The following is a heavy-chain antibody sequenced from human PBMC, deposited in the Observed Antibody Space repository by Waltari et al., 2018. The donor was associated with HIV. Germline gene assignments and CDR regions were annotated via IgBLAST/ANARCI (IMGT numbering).Heavy chain of an antibody. CDR1: GYTFTSYD. Sequence: QVQLVQSGAEVKKPGASVKVSCKASGYTFTSYDINWVRQAAGQGLEWMGWMNPNSGNTGYAQKFQGRRSMTRDTSIGTAYMELSSLESEDTAVYYCARMRGYSRSPYNWYFDLWGLGTLVTVSS. CDR2: MNPNSGNT. V-gene: IGHV1-8*01. D-gene: IGHD6-6*01. CDR3: ARMRGYSRSPYNWYFDL. J-gene: IGHJ2*01.